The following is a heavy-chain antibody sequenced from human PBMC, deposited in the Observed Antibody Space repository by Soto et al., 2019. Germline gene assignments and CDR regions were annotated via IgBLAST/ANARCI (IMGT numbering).Heavy chain of an antibody. CDR3: ARDQATYYDFWSGYYRAVDYYYGMDV. D-gene: IGHD3-3*01. J-gene: IGHJ6*02. V-gene: IGHV3-7*05. CDR2: IKQDGSEK. CDR1: GFTFSSYW. Sequence: EVQLVESGGGLVQPGGSLRLSCAASGFTFSSYWMSWVRQAPGKGLEWVANIKQDGSEKYYVDSVKGRFTISRDNAKNSLYLQMNSLRAEDTAVYYCARDQATYYDFWSGYYRAVDYYYGMDVWGQGTTVTVSS.